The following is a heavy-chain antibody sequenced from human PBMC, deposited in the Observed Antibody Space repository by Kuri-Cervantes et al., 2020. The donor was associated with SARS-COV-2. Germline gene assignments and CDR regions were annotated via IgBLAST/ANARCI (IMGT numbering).Heavy chain of an antibody. Sequence: ETLSLTCAASGFTFSDYYMNWVRQAPGKGLEWVSSISSSSTIYYADSVKGRFTISRDNAKNTLYLQMNSLRAEDTAVYYCARGSEAGYYYFDYWGQGTLVTVPQ. V-gene: IGHV3-69-1*01. D-gene: IGHD3-9*01. J-gene: IGHJ4*02. CDR1: GFTFSDYY. CDR2: ISSSSTI. CDR3: ARGSEAGYYYFDY.